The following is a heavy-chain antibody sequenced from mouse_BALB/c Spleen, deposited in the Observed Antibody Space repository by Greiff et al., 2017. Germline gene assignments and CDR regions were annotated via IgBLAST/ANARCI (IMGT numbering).Heavy chain of an antibody. CDR1: GFTFSDYY. Sequence: EVMLVESGGGLVKPGGSLKLSCAASGFTFSDYYMYWVRQTPEKRLEWVATISDGGSYTYYPDSVKGGFTISRDNAKNNLYLQMSSLKSEDTAMYYCASDGYWGQGTTLTVSS. V-gene: IGHV5-4*02. CDR2: ISDGGSYT. J-gene: IGHJ2*01. CDR3: ASDGY.